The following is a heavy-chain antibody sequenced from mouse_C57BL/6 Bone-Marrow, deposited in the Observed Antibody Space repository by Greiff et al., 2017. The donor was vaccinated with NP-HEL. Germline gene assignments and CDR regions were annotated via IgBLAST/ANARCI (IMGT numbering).Heavy chain of an antibody. CDR1: GYAFSSSW. V-gene: IGHV1-82*01. CDR2: IYPGDGDT. D-gene: IGHD2-4*01. Sequence: VQLQESGPELVKPGASVKISCKASGYAFSSSWMNWVKQRPGKGLEWIGRIYPGDGDTNYNGKFKGKATLTADKSSSTAYMQLSSLTSEDSAVYCCARKRLSTMMTTRGYYFDDWGQGTTLTVSS. J-gene: IGHJ2*01. CDR3: ARKRLSTMMTTRGYYFDD.